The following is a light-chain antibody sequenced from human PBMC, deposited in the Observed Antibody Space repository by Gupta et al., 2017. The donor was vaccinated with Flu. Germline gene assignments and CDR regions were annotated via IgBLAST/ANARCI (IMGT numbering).Light chain of an antibody. J-gene: IGLJ3*02. CDR3: QSYDNNNLWV. V-gene: IGLV6-57*03. Sequence: NFILTQPHSVLEPPGTTTTIPCTHNSGSIATNYVHWYQQRPGSAPTTVIYEDTQRPSGVPDRISVSIDRSSNSASLTISGLKAEDEADYYCQSYDNNNLWVFGGGTKLTVL. CDR1: SGSIATNY. CDR2: EDT.